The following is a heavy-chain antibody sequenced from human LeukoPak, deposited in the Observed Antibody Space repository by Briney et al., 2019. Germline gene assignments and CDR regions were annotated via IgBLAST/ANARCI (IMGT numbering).Heavy chain of an antibody. CDR2: IESDGGRT. D-gene: IGHD2-2*01. CDR1: GFTFSHYW. J-gene: IGHJ4*02. Sequence: GGSLRLSCAASGFTFSHYWMHWVRQAPGKGLVWVSRIESDGGRTDYADSLTGRFTISRDNAKNTLYLEMNSLRAEDTAVYYCARVGHCSSTACFIDYWGQGTLVTVSS. V-gene: IGHV3-74*01. CDR3: ARVGHCSSTACFIDY.